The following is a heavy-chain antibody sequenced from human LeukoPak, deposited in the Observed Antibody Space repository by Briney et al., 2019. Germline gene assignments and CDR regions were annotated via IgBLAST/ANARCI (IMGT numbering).Heavy chain of an antibody. CDR2: ISGSGDNT. D-gene: IGHD3-22*01. CDR3: AKGLYYYDSSGYYANDVFDI. J-gene: IGHJ3*02. Sequence: GGSLRLSCAASGFTFSSYGMSWVRQAPGKGLEWVSAISGSGDNTYYADSVKGRFTISRDNSKNTLYLQMNSLRAEDTAVYYCAKGLYYYDSSGYYANDVFDIWGQGTMVTVSS. V-gene: IGHV3-23*01. CDR1: GFTFSSYG.